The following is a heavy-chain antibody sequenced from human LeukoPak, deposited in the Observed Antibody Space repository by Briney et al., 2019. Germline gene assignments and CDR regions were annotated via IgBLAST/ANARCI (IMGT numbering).Heavy chain of an antibody. Sequence: PGGSLRLSCAASGFTFSSYNMNWVRQVPGKGLEWVLSICSSSSHIYYADSVTGRFTISRDNAKNSLYLQMNSLRAEDTAVYYCARWPIAAAPPVYYFDYWGQGTLVTVSS. D-gene: IGHD6-13*01. CDR2: ICSSSSHI. V-gene: IGHV3-21*01. CDR1: GFTFSSYN. J-gene: IGHJ4*02. CDR3: ARWPIAAAPPVYYFDY.